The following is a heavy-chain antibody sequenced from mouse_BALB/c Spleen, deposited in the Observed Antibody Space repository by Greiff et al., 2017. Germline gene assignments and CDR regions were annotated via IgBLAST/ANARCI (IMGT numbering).Heavy chain of an antibody. CDR2: ISSGGSYT. V-gene: IGHV5-6*01. Sequence: EVHLVESGGDLVKPGGSLKLSCAASGFTFSSYGMSWVRQTPDKRLEWVATISSGGSYTYYPDSVKGRFTISRDNAKNTLYLQMSSLKSEDTAMYYCARQRLRPYYYAMDYWGQGTSVTVSS. D-gene: IGHD1-2*01. J-gene: IGHJ4*01. CDR1: GFTFSSYG. CDR3: ARQRLRPYYYAMDY.